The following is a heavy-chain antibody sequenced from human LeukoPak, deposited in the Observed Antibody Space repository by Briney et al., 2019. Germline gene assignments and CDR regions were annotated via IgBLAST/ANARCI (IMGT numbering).Heavy chain of an antibody. J-gene: IGHJ4*02. CDR1: GFTFHGHA. CDR2: ISGDGGST. D-gene: IGHD6-19*01. Sequence: GGSLRLSCAASGFTFHGHAMHWVRQVPGKGLEWVSLISGDGGSTYYADSVKGRFTISRDSSKNSLHLQMNSLTTEDTALYYCARGDQWLIHYWGQGTLVTVSS. V-gene: IGHV3-43*02. CDR3: ARGDQWLIHY.